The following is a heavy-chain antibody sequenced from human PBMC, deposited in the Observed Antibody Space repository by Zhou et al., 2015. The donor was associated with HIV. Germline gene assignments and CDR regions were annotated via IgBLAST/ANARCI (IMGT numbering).Heavy chain of an antibody. CDR1: GGTFSGSD. J-gene: IGHJ4*02. CDR2: IIPLFGTA. Sequence: LVQSGTEVRKPGSSVKVSCKASGGTFSGSDLSWVRQAPGQGLEWMGGIIPLFGTANYAQKFQGRVTITADESTSTAYMELSSLRSEDTAVYYCARGWYYDTSGYYYRFDYWGQGTLVTVSS. CDR3: ARGWYYDTSGYYYRFDY. V-gene: IGHV1-69*01. D-gene: IGHD3-22*01.